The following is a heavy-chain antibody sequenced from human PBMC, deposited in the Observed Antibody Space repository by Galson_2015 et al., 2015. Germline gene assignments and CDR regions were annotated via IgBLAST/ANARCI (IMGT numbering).Heavy chain of an antibody. D-gene: IGHD4-23*01. CDR2: ITSTGDTT. CDR1: AFAFSIYE. V-gene: IGHV3-48*03. CDR3: AKTTVAAGSSWYMDA. J-gene: IGHJ6*03. Sequence: SLRLSCAASAFAFSIYEMNWIRQAPGKGLEWVSYITSTGDTTYYADSVKGRFTVSRDNATNSLFLQMNSLRAEDTALYYCAKTTVAAGSSWYMDAWGKGTTVTVSS.